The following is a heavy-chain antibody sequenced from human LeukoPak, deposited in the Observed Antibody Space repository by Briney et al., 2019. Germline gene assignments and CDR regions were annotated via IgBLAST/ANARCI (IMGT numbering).Heavy chain of an antibody. D-gene: IGHD2-15*01. Sequence: PSETLSLTCAVYGGSFSGYYWSWIRQPPGKGLEWIGSIYYSGSTYYNPSLKSRVTISVDTSKNQFSLKLSSVTAADTAVYYCARTLIVVAAKVQYFDYWGQGTLVTVSS. V-gene: IGHV4-34*01. CDR2: IYYSGST. CDR3: ARTLIVVAAKVQYFDY. J-gene: IGHJ4*02. CDR1: GGSFSGYY.